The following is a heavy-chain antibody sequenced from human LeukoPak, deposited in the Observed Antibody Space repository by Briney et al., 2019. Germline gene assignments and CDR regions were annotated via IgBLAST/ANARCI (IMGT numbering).Heavy chain of an antibody. D-gene: IGHD3-22*01. Sequence: GRSLRLSCAASGFTFTNAWMSWVRQAPGKGLEWVGRIKSKTDGGTADYAAPVKGRFTISRDDSKNTLYLQMNSLKTEDTAVYYCTKYYYDSSGYLYYFDYWGQGTLVTVSS. J-gene: IGHJ4*02. CDR1: GFTFTNAW. CDR3: TKYYYDSSGYLYYFDY. CDR2: IKSKTDGGTA. V-gene: IGHV3-15*01.